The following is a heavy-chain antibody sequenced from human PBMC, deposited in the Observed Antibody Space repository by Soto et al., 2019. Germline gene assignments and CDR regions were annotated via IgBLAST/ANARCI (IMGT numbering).Heavy chain of an antibody. Sequence: PGGSLRLSCAASGFTVSSAFMSWVRQAPGKGLEWVSIIYSGGNTYYADSVKGRFTISRDNSENKLSLQMNSLRVEDTAIYYCASASGYARFDYWGQGTLVTVSS. CDR2: IYSGGNT. D-gene: IGHD5-12*01. CDR1: GFTVSSAF. J-gene: IGHJ4*02. CDR3: ASASGYARFDY. V-gene: IGHV3-66*01.